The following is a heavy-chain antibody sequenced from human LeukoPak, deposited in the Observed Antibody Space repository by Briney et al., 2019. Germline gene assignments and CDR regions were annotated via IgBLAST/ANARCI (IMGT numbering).Heavy chain of an antibody. CDR1: GFTFSSYA. Sequence: GGSLRLSCAASGFTFSSYAMSWVRQAPGKGLEWVANIKQDGSVKYYVDSVRGRFTISRDNAKNSLYLQMNSLRAEDTAIYYCARDSGYYGLFDYWGQGTLVTVSS. CDR2: IKQDGSVK. D-gene: IGHD3-22*01. CDR3: ARDSGYYGLFDY. J-gene: IGHJ4*02. V-gene: IGHV3-7*01.